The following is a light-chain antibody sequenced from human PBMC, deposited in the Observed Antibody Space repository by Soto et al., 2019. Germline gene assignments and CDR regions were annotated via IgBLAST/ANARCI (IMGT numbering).Light chain of an antibody. CDR1: SSDVGAYNY. V-gene: IGLV2-14*01. CDR3: TSYAGSSTYA. J-gene: IGLJ1*01. Sequence: QSVLTQPASVSGSPGQSITISCTGTSSDVGAYNYVSWYQQHPGKAPELMIYDVSNRPSGVSNRFSGSKSGNTASLTISGLQAEDEADYYCTSYAGSSTYAFGTGTKVTV. CDR2: DVS.